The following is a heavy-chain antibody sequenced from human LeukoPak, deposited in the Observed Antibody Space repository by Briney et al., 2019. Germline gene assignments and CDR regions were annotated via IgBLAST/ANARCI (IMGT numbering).Heavy chain of an antibody. CDR2: ISYDASNK. D-gene: IGHD6-19*01. CDR3: AGGIKQWLVPDY. Sequence: GSLRLSCVASEFTFSSYAMHWVRQAPGKGLEWVTVISYDASNKYYADSVKGRFTISRDNSKNTLYLQMNSLRAEDTAVYYCAGGIKQWLVPDYWGQGTLVTVSS. CDR1: EFTFSSYA. J-gene: IGHJ4*02. V-gene: IGHV3-30-3*01.